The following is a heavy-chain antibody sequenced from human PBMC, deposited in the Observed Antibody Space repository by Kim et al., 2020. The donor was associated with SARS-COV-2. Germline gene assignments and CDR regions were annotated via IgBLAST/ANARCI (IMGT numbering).Heavy chain of an antibody. V-gene: IGHV1-58*01. D-gene: IGHD4-4*01. CDR1: GFTFTSSA. CDR2: IVVGSGNT. Sequence: SVKVSCKASGFTFTSSAVQWVRQARGQRLEWIGWIVVGSGNTNYAQKFQERVTITRDMSTSTAYMELSSLRSEDTAVYYCAADLTTVTSLYYYGMDVWGQGTTVTVSS. CDR3: AADLTTVTSLYYYGMDV. J-gene: IGHJ6*02.